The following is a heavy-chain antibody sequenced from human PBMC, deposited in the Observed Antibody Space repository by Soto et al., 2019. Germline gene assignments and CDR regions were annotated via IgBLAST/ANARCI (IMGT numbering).Heavy chain of an antibody. CDR1: GFTFSDYY. CDR3: ASPYYDFWSGYYGVLDAFDI. CDR2: ISSSGSTI. Sequence: QVQLVESGGGLVKPGGSLRLSCAASGFTFSDYYMSWIRQAPGKGLEWVSYISSSGSTIYYADSVKGRFTISRDNAKNSLYLQMNSLRAEDTAVYYCASPYYDFWSGYYGVLDAFDIWGQGTMVTVSS. J-gene: IGHJ3*02. V-gene: IGHV3-11*01. D-gene: IGHD3-3*01.